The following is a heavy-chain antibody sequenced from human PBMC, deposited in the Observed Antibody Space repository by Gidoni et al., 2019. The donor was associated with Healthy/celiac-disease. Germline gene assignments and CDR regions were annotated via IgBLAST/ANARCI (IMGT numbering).Heavy chain of an antibody. CDR2: ISSSSSTI. J-gene: IGHJ3*02. D-gene: IGHD6-19*01. CDR3: ARTPPEKQWLYAFDI. CDR1: GFTFSSYS. V-gene: IGHV3-48*02. Sequence: EVQLVESGGGLVQPGGSLRLSCAASGFTFSSYSMTWVRQAPGKGLEWVSYISSSSSTIYYADSVKGRFTISRDNAKNSLYLQMNSLRDEDTAVYYCARTPPEKQWLYAFDIWGQGTMVTVSS.